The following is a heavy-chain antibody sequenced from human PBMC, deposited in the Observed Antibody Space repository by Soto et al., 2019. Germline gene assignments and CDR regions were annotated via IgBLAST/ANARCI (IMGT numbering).Heavy chain of an antibody. J-gene: IGHJ4*02. CDR3: ARDIQHATLGDLDY. D-gene: IGHD3-16*01. Sequence: LRLSCAASAFIFDTYRMHWVRQAPGGGLEWVAVIWYDGSNKYFADYVKGRFAISRDNSRSTLYLEMSSLRAEDTAVYYCARDIQHATLGDLDYWGQGTLVTVSS. V-gene: IGHV3-33*01. CDR2: IWYDGSNK. CDR1: AFIFDTYR.